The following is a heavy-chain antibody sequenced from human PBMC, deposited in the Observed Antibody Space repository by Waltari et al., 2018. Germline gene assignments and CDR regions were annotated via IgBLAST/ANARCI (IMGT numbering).Heavy chain of an antibody. CDR2: ITHHSRYT. D-gene: IGHD2-2*01. Sequence: EVQLVESGGGLVTAGGSVSLPCAACVFTCRWLFMSWVRQAPGKGLEWVSSITHHSRYTHYADSVKGRFTISRDNDKNSLFLQMNSLRVEDTAVYFCARISSTSPRGGMDVWGQGTTVTVSS. V-gene: IGHV3-21*02. CDR3: ARISSTSPRGGMDV. J-gene: IGHJ6*02. CDR1: VFTCRWLF.